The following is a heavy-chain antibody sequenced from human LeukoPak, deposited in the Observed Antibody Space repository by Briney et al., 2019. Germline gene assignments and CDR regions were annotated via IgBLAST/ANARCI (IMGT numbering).Heavy chain of an antibody. V-gene: IGHV3-23*01. Sequence: GGPLRLSCAASGFTFSSYAMSWVRQAPGKGLEWVSAISGSGGSTYYADSVKGRFTISRDNSKSTLYLQMNSLRAEDTAVYYCAKDLEWELPYYFDYWGQGTLVTVSS. J-gene: IGHJ4*02. D-gene: IGHD1-26*01. CDR3: AKDLEWELPYYFDY. CDR1: GFTFSSYA. CDR2: ISGSGGST.